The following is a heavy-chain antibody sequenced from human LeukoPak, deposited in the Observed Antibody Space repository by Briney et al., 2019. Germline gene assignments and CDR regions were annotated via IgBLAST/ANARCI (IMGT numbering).Heavy chain of an antibody. J-gene: IGHJ4*02. V-gene: IGHV4-30-4*08. CDR3: ARDRGMTTIDY. Sequence: SSETLSLTCAVYGGSFSGYYWSWIRQPPGKGLEWIAYIYYSGSAYYNPSLKSRVTISVDTSKNQFSLKPSSVTAADTAVYYCARDRGMTTIDYWGQGTLVTVSS. CDR2: IYYSGSA. CDR1: GGSFSGYY. D-gene: IGHD3-10*01.